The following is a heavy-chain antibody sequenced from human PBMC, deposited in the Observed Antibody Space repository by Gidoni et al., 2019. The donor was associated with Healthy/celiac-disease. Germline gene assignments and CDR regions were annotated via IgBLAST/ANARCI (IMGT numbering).Heavy chain of an antibody. J-gene: IGHJ2*01. V-gene: IGHV3-48*01. CDR1: GFTFSSYS. CDR3: ARELHFGYFDL. D-gene: IGHD4-4*01. Sequence: EVQLVESGGGLVQPGGSLRLSCAASGFTFSSYSMNWVRQAPGKGLEWVSYISSSSSTIYYADSVKGRFTIYRDNAKNSRYLQMNSLRAEDTAVYYCARELHFGYFDLWGRGTLVTVSS. CDR2: ISSSSSTI.